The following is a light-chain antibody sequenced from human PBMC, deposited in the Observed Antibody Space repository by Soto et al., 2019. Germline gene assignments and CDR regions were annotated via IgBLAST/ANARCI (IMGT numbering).Light chain of an antibody. Sequence: HTVVTQEPSFSVSPGGPVTLTCGLSSGSVSTSYYPSWYQQTPGQAPRTLIYSTNTRSSGVPDRFSGSILGNKAALTITGAQADDESDYYCVLYIGSGISVFGGGTTLTVL. CDR2: STN. CDR3: VLYIGSGISV. CDR1: SGSVSTSYY. V-gene: IGLV8-61*01. J-gene: IGLJ2*01.